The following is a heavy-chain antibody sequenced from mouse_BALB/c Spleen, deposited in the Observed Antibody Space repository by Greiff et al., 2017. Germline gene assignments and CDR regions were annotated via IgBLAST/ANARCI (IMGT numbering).Heavy chain of an antibody. J-gene: IGHJ4*01. CDR1: GYTFTSYT. CDR2: INPSSGYT. D-gene: IGHD2-4*01. V-gene: IGHV1-4*02. CDR3: ARWDGDYDWGY. Sequence: VQLQQSAAELARPGASVKMSCKASGYTFTSYTMHWVKQRPGQGLEWIGYINPSSGYTEYNQKFKDKTTLTADKSSSTAYMQLSSLTSEDSAVYYCARWDGDYDWGYWGQGTSVTVSS.